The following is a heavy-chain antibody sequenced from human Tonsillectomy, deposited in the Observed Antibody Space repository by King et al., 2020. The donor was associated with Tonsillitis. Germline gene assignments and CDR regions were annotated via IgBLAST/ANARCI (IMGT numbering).Heavy chain of an antibody. V-gene: IGHV1-69*06. J-gene: IGHJ4*02. Sequence: VQLVQSGAEVKKPGSSVKVSCKASGGTFSSYAISWVRQAPGQGLEWMGGIIPIFGTANYAQKFQGRVTITADKSTSTAYMELSSLRSEDTAVYYCARGPLGVTKYARLRYYFDYWGQGTLVTVSS. CDR2: IIPIFGTA. D-gene: IGHD2-21*02. CDR1: GGTFSSYA. CDR3: ARGPLGVTKYARLRYYFDY.